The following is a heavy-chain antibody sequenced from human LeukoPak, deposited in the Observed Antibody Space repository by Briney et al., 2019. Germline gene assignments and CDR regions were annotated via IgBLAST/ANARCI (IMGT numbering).Heavy chain of an antibody. J-gene: IGHJ5*02. V-gene: IGHV4-38-2*02. CDR3: GRDIDTSILRGYWFDP. CDR1: GYSISSGYY. D-gene: IGHD5-18*01. Sequence: SETLSLTCTVSGYSISSGYYWGWLRQPPGKGLEWIGSIYHSGSTYYNPPLKSRVIISVDTSENQISLKVSSVTAADTAVYYCGRDIDTSILRGYWFDPWGQGTLVTVSS. CDR2: IYHSGST.